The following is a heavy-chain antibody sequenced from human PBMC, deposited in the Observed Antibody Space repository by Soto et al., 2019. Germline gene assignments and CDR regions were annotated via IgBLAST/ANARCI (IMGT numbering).Heavy chain of an antibody. V-gene: IGHV1-69*13. Sequence: GASVKVSCKASGGTFSSYSISWVRQAPGQGLEWMGGIIPIFGTANYAQKFQGRVTITADESTSTAYMELSSLRSEDTAVYYCAKDFTRNYVLFFDYWGQGTLVTVSS. CDR3: AKDFTRNYVLFFDY. J-gene: IGHJ4*02. CDR1: GGTFSSYS. D-gene: IGHD1-7*01. CDR2: IIPIFGTA.